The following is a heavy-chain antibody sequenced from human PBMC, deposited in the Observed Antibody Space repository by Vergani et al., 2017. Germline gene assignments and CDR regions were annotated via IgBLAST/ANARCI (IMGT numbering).Heavy chain of an antibody. D-gene: IGHD7-27*01. CDR1: GFSFSSYG. V-gene: IGHV3-33*01. CDR2: IWYDGSNK. Sequence: QVQLVESGGGVVQPGRSLSLACAASGFSFSSYGMHWVRQAPGKGRELVEVIWYDGSNKYYGDSVKGRFTISRDNSKNTLYLEMNSPRAEDTAVYYCERVRGWGKYFDYWGEGTLVTVSS. J-gene: IGHJ4*02. CDR3: ERVRGWGKYFDY.